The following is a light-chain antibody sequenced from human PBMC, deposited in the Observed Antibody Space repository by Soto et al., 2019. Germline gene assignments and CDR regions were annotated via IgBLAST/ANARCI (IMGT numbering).Light chain of an antibody. CDR1: QGIRND. V-gene: IGKV1-6*01. CDR2: AAS. J-gene: IGKJ1*01. CDR3: LQDYNYPRT. Sequence: AIQMTQSPSSLSESVGDRVTITCRASQGIRNDLGWYQQKPGKAPKLPIYAASSLQSGVPSRFSGSGSGTDFTLTISSLQPEDFATYYCLQDYNYPRTFGQGTKVDIK.